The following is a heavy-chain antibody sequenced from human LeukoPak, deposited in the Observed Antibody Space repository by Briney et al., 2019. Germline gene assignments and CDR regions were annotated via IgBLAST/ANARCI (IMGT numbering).Heavy chain of an antibody. V-gene: IGHV3-33*01. CDR1: GFTFSSYG. Sequence: GRSLRLSCAASGFTFSSYGMHWVRQAPGKGLEWVAVIWYDGSQKYYADSVKGRFTISRDNSKNTLYLQMNSLRAEDTAVYYCAREYYYDSSGYYYEGAFDIWGQGTMVTVSS. D-gene: IGHD3-22*01. CDR2: IWYDGSQK. CDR3: AREYYYDSSGYYYEGAFDI. J-gene: IGHJ3*02.